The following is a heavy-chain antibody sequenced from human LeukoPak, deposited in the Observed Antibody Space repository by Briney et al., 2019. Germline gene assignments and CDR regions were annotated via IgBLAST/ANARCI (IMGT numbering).Heavy chain of an antibody. J-gene: IGHJ4*02. D-gene: IGHD3-22*01. Sequence: SETLSLTCTVSGGSLSSGSYYWGWIRQPPEKGLEWIGNIYYTGSTHYNPSLKSRVTISVDTSKIQFSLKLSSVTAADTAVYYCARDIYYDSSGYVRGWEYWGQGTLVTVSS. CDR1: GGSLSSGSYY. CDR3: ARDIYYDSSGYVRGWEY. V-gene: IGHV4-39*07. CDR2: IYYTGST.